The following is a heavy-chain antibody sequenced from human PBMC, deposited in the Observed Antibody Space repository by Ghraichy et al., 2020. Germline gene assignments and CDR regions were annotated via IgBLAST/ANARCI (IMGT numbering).Heavy chain of an antibody. V-gene: IGHV4-34*01. D-gene: IGHD4-17*01. CDR1: GGSFSGYY. J-gene: IGHJ6*02. Sequence: SETLSLTCAVYGGSFSGYYWSWIRQPPGKGPEWIGDISRSGSTNHNPSLKSRVTIAVDPSKNQFSLKLSSVTAADTAVYYCARGDYGDYISPNVMRNTYYWYNGMDVWGQGTTVTVSS. CDR3: ARGDYGDYISPNVMRNTYYWYNGMDV. CDR2: ISRSGST.